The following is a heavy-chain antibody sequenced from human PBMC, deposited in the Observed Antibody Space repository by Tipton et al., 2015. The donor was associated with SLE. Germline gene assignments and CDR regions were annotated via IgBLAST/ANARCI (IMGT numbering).Heavy chain of an antibody. CDR3: AKIASAAMFDY. CDR2: IYSGGNT. J-gene: IGHJ4*02. V-gene: IGHV3-53*05. D-gene: IGHD5-18*01. Sequence: SLRLSCAASGFTVSSSFMSWVRQAPGKGLEWVSVIYSGGNTYHADSVRRRFTISRDNSKNTLYLQMNSLRAEDTAVYYCAKIASAAMFDYWGQGTLVTVSS. CDR1: GFTVSSSF.